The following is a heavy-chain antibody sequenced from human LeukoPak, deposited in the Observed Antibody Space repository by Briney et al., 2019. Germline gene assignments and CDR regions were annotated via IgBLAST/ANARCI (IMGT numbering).Heavy chain of an antibody. CDR1: GFIFSSYS. D-gene: IGHD4-23*01. J-gene: IGHJ4*02. CDR3: ARDAGGNSADYYFDY. Sequence: GGSLRLSCAASGFIFSSYSMNWVRQAPGKGLEWVSSISSSSSYIYYADSVKGRFTISRDNAKNSLSLQMNSLRAEDTAVYYCARDAGGNSADYYFDYWGQGTLVTVSS. CDR2: ISSSSSYI. V-gene: IGHV3-21*01.